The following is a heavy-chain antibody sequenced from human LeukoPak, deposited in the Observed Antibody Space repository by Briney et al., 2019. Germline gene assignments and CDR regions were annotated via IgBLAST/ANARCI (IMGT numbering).Heavy chain of an antibody. CDR2: ISWSGNI. J-gene: IGHJ3*01. D-gene: IGHD3-16*01. V-gene: IGHV3-9*01. CDR1: GFTFDDYA. CDR3: AKDSVKQGGRYDALHV. Sequence: PGGSLRLSCAASGFTFDDYAMRWVRQAPGKGLEWVSGISWSGNIGYADSVKGLFTISRDTAKNSLYLQMNSLRTEDTALYYCAKDSVKQGGRYDALHVCGQGAMVTASS.